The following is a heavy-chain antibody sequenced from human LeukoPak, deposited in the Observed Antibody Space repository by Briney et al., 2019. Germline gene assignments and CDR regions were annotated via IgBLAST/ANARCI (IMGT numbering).Heavy chain of an antibody. CDR2: ISTGSRHI. J-gene: IGHJ4*02. CDR1: GFTFRNYT. Sequence: PGGSLRLSCAASGFTFRNYTMNWVRQAPGKGLELVSSISTGSRHIYYAASVKGRFTISRDDAKNSLYLQMNSLRAEDTAVYYCARDLSGDGYNKFDYWGQGTLVTVSP. V-gene: IGHV3-21*01. CDR3: ARDLSGDGYNKFDY. D-gene: IGHD5-24*01.